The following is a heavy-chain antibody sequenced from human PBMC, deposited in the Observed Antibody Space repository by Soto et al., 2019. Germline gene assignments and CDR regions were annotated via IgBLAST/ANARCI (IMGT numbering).Heavy chain of an antibody. Sequence: GGSLRLSSVPSGFIFSNYGMHWVRQAPGKALEWMAVISYDGNKKDYGDSVKGRFTISRDNSKNTLYLQMSSLRTEGTAVYYCAKDNCSGGDYFSRYDCWGQGTQVTVSS. CDR2: ISYDGNKK. J-gene: IGHJ4*02. CDR3: AKDNCSGGDYFSRYDC. CDR1: GFIFSNYG. D-gene: IGHD2-15*01. V-gene: IGHV3-30*18.